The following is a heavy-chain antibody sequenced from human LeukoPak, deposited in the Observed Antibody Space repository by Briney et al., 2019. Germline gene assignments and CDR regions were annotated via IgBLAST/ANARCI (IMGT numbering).Heavy chain of an antibody. V-gene: IGHV5-10-1*01. CDR1: GSPFTAYY. CDR2: IDPSEAYT. D-gene: IGHD3-9*01. J-gene: IGHJ5*01. Sequence: SCEAPGSPFTAYYITGVRQLPGKGLEWMGRIDPSEAYTIYSPSFQGHVHISAHKSIHTAYLQWNSLRASDTATYYCARRHYDSLTANSWFHAPGHGAQGTV. CDR3: ARRHYDSLTANSWFHA.